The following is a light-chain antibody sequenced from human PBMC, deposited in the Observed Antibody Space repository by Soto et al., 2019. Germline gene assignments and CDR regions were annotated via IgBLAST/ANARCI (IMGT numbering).Light chain of an antibody. CDR1: QGINKF. CDR2: TAS. V-gene: IGKV1-16*01. CDR3: QQYESFPLT. J-gene: IGKJ4*01. Sequence: IPMTQSPSSLSASVGDSVTITCRASQGINKFLAWFQQKPGTAPKSLISTASRLQSGVPSRFSGSGSGTHFTLTINNLQPEDFATYYCQQYESFPLTFGGGTRVEIK.